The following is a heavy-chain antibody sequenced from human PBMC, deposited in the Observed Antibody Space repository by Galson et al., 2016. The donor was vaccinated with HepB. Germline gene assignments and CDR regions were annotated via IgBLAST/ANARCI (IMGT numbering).Heavy chain of an antibody. V-gene: IGHV3-48*04. CDR3: ARHRAAVHPFDF. J-gene: IGHJ4*02. CDR2: IDDRSRTT. Sequence: KGPEWISYIDDRSRTTLYADSVRGRFTISRDNAKNQFSLNLRFVSATDTATYYCARHRAAVHPFDFWGRGTLVAVSS. D-gene: IGHD6-13*01.